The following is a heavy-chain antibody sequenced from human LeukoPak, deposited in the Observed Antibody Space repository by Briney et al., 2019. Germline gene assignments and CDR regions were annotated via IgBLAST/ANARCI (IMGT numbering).Heavy chain of an antibody. J-gene: IGHJ4*02. CDR2: ISSSGSTI. D-gene: IGHD3-16*02. V-gene: IGHV3-48*03. CDR3: ARSGYDYVWGSYRLRRLVDY. CDR1: GFTFSSYE. Sequence: GGSLRLSCAASGFTFSSYEMNWVRQAQGKGLEWVSYISSSGSTIYYADSVKGRFTISRDNAKNSLYLQMNSLRAEDTAVYYCARSGYDYVWGSYRLRRLVDYWGQGTLVIVSS.